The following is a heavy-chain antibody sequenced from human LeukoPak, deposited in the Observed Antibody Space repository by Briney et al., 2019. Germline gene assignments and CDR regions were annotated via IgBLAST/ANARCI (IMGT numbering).Heavy chain of an antibody. V-gene: IGHV1-2*02. CDR2: SSPNSSDT. D-gene: IGHD3-22*01. CDR1: GYTFTGYY. J-gene: IGHJ4*02. Sequence: ASVKVSCKASGYTFTGYYMHWVRQAPGQGLGWMGWSSPNSSDTKYSQNFQGRVTMTRDTAISTAYMELSRLRSDDTAVYYCARDLGYSDNSGYRYHFDYWGQGTLVTVSS. CDR3: ARDLGYSDNSGYRYHFDY.